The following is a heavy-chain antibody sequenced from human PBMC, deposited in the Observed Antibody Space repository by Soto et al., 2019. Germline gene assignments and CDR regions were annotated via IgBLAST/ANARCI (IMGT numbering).Heavy chain of an antibody. D-gene: IGHD6-6*01. Sequence: SETLSLTCTVSGGSISGYYWSWIRQPPGKGLEWIGYIYYSGSFNYNPSLKSRITTSVDASKNQFSLKLSSVTAADTAVYYCARDYGMGARPGRLGFDYWGQGTLVTVSS. CDR1: GGSISGYY. J-gene: IGHJ4*02. CDR2: IYYSGSF. V-gene: IGHV4-59*01. CDR3: ARDYGMGARPGRLGFDY.